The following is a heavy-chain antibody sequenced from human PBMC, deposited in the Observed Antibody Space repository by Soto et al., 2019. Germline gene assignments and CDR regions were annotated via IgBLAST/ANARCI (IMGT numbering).Heavy chain of an antibody. CDR2: IWHDGKNK. CDR3: ARDPGQDEAMDY. J-gene: IGHJ4*02. Sequence: PGGSVRQTCAASDSAFRRGGMHWVSQAPGKGLEWVAVIWHDGKNKYYADSAKGRFTISRDNSKNTLYLQMNSLRAEDTAVFYCARDPGQDEAMDYWGQGTLVTVAS. V-gene: IGHV3-33*01. CDR1: DSAFRRGG.